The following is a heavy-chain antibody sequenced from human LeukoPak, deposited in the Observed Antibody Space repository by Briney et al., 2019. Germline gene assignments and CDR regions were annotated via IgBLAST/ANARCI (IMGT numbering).Heavy chain of an antibody. D-gene: IGHD3-9*01. Sequence: GESLKISCKGSGYSFTSYWIGWVRQMPGKGLEWMGIIYPGDSDTRYSPSFQGQVTISADKSISTAYLQWSSLKASDTAMYSRAMRPPHRHYDILTDYYPVADWGQGTLVTVSS. CDR2: IYPGDSDT. CDR1: GYSFTSYW. V-gene: IGHV5-51*01. J-gene: IGHJ4*01. CDR3: AMRPPHRHYDILTDYYPVAD.